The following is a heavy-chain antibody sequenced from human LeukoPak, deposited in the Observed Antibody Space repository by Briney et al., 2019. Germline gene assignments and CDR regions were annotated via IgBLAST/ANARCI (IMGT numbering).Heavy chain of an antibody. CDR2: IGGIDGRT. D-gene: IGHD3-3*01. CDR3: AKGYFGVVIRGVGYYFDY. CDR1: GFGFTFRNYA. V-gene: IGHV3-23*01. J-gene: IGHJ4*02. Sequence: GGSLRLSCAASGFGFTFRNYAMSWVRQAPGKGLEWVSSIGGIDGRTYYADSVKGRFTISRDNSKNTLYLQMNSLRAEDTAVYYCAKGYFGVVIRGVGYYFDYWGQGTLVTVSS.